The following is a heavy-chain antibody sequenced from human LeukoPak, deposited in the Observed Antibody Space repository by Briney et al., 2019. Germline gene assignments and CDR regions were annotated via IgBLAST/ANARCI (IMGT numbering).Heavy chain of an antibody. CDR2: ISYDGSNY. J-gene: IGHJ4*02. CDR3: AKSTRQWVVRTIDFDY. Sequence: GGSLRLSCAASGFTFSTFGMHWVRQAPGKGLEWVAVISYDGSNYYYADSVKGRFTISRDNSKNTLYLQMNSLRAEDTAVYYCAKSTRQWVVRTIDFDYWGQGTLVTVSS. V-gene: IGHV3-30*18. D-gene: IGHD6-19*01. CDR1: GFTFSTFG.